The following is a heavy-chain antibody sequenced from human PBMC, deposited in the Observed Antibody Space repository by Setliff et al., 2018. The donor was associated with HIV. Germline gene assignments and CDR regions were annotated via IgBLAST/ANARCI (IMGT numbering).Heavy chain of an antibody. CDR2: IYYSGST. CDR1: GDSVSSRSYY. CDR3: ARGPPFAY. V-gene: IGHV4-61*01. J-gene: IGHJ4*02. Sequence: PSETLSLTCTVSGDSVSSRSYYWSWIRQPPGKGLEWIGYIYYSGSTNYNPSLESRLSLSEDTSRHQFSLKLTSVTADDTGIYYCARGPPFAYWGQGLLVTVSS.